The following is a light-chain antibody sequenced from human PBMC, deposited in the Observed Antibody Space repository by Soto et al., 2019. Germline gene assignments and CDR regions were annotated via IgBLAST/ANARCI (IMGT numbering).Light chain of an antibody. CDR1: SSDVGSYNL. CDR3: CSYAGSSFYV. V-gene: IGLV2-23*01. CDR2: EGS. J-gene: IGLJ1*01. Sequence: QSALTRPASVSGSPGQSITISCTGTSSDVGSYNLVSWYQQHPGKAPKLMIYEGSKRPSGVSNRFSGSKSGNTASLTISGLQAEDEADYYCCSYAGSSFYVFGNGTKVTV.